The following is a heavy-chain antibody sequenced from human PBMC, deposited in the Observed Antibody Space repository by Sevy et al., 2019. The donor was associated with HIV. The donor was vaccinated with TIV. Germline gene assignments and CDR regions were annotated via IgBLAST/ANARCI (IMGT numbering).Heavy chain of an antibody. J-gene: IGHJ3*01. V-gene: IGHV3-23*01. D-gene: IGHD3-22*01. CDR3: AKDTIVVVAEALDV. CDR2: ISGRDTGT. CDR1: GFTFSNYA. Sequence: GGSLRLSCAVSGFTFSNYAMSWVRQAPGKGLEWVSAISGRDTGTFYAASVKGRFTISRDNSKNTLYLQMNSLRAEDTALYYCAKDTIVVVAEALDVWGRGTMVTVSS.